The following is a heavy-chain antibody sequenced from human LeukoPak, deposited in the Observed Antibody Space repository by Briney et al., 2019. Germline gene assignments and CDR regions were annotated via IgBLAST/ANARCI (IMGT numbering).Heavy chain of an antibody. J-gene: IGHJ4*02. Sequence: PGGSLRLSCAASGFTFSSYSMNWVRQAPGKGLEWVSSISSSSSYIYYADSVKGRFTISRDNAKNSLNLQVNSLRAEDTAVYYCARDRGSYYWGDYWGQGTLVTVSS. CDR1: GFTFSSYS. CDR2: ISSSSSYI. D-gene: IGHD1-26*01. CDR3: ARDRGSYYWGDY. V-gene: IGHV3-21*01.